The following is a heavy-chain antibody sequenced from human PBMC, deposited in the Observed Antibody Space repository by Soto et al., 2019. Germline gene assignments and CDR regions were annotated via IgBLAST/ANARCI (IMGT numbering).Heavy chain of an antibody. CDR1: GFTITDYY. D-gene: IGHD3-10*01. J-gene: IGHJ6*02. CDR3: ARDQEGSGSHWLGYNYYAMDV. CDR2: ISSVGTTI. Sequence: GGSLRLSCGASGFTITDYYMSWIRQAPGKGLEWVSHISSVGTTIYYADSVKGRFSISMDNAKNSLYLQMNSLRAEDMAVYYCARDQEGSGSHWLGYNYYAMDVWGQGTTVTVSS. V-gene: IGHV3-11*01.